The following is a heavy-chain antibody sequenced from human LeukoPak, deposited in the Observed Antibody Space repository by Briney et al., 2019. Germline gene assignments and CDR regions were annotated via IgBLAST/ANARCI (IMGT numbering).Heavy chain of an antibody. CDR2: INHSGST. D-gene: IGHD2-8*01. CDR1: GGSFSGYY. CDR3: ARGPLTNRRLRESKYFDY. V-gene: IGHV4-34*01. Sequence: SETLSLTCAVYGGSFSGYYWSWIRQPPGKGLEWIGEINHSGSTNYNPSLKSRVTISVDTSKNQFSLKLSSVTAADTAVYYCARGPLTNRRLRESKYFDYWGQGTLVTVSS. J-gene: IGHJ4*02.